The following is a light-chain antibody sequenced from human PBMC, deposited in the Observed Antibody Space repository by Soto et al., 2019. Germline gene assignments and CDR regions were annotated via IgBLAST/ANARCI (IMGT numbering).Light chain of an antibody. CDR3: QHYDGPPFP. CDR2: GAY. V-gene: IGKV3-20*01. J-gene: IGKJ3*01. Sequence: EIVLTQSPGTLSLSPGERATLSGRASQSVASRFLAWYQQRPGQAPSLLIYGAYSRATGIHDRLSDSRSGTAFTLIISRLEPEYFAVYYCQHYDGPPFPFAPGTKVDIK. CDR1: QSVASRF.